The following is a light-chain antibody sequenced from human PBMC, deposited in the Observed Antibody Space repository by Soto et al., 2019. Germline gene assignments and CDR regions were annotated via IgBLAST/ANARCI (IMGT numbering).Light chain of an antibody. V-gene: IGLV2-14*01. Sequence: QSALTQPASVSGSPGQSITISCTGTSSDVGGYNYVSWYQQHPGKAPKLMIYDVTNRPAGVSNRFSGSKSGNTASLTISGLQAEDEADYYGSSDTSRSTPLVFGGGTTLTVL. CDR1: SSDVGGYNY. CDR2: DVT. CDR3: SSDTSRSTPLV. J-gene: IGLJ3*02.